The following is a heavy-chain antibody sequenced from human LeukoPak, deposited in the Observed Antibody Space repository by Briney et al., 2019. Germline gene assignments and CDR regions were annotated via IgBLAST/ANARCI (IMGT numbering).Heavy chain of an antibody. D-gene: IGHD2-2*01. CDR3: ARAVGAPAATIIHYYYYYGMDV. Sequence: PSETLSLTCTVSGGSISSSSYYWGWIRQPPGKGLEWIGSIYYSGSTYYNPSLKSRVTISVDTSKNQFSLKLSSVTAADTAVYYCARAVGAPAATIIHYYYYYGMDVWGQGTTVTVSS. CDR2: IYYSGST. J-gene: IGHJ6*02. CDR1: GGSISSSSYY. V-gene: IGHV4-39*07.